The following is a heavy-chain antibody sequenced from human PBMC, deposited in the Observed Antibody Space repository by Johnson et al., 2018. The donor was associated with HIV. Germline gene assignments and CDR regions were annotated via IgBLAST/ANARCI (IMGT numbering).Heavy chain of an antibody. D-gene: IGHD1-26*01. V-gene: IGHV3-64*01. CDR2: ITSNGSST. CDR3: ARALRYIGSLWAFDI. CDR1: GFTFSNYA. J-gene: IGHJ3*02. Sequence: VQLVESGGGVVQPGGSLRLSCAASGFTFSNYAMHWVRQAPGTELEYVSAITSNGSSTYYANSVNVRFIISRDNSKNTLYLQMGSLRVEDMAVYYCARALRYIGSLWAFDIWGQGTMVTVSS.